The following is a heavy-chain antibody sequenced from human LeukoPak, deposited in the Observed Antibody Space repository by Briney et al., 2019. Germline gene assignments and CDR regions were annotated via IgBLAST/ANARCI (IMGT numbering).Heavy chain of an antibody. CDR1: GFPFSDFA. J-gene: IGHJ6*03. CDR3: AKFEGALLGNYYMDV. CDR2: ISGGGDNT. V-gene: IGHV3-23*01. Sequence: PGGSLRLFRAVSGFPFSDFAMICVRQAPGKGLEWFSTISGGGDNTYFADSVKGRLTISSDNSKNTLFLQLVSLGGQDPAVYYGAKFEGALLGNYYMDVWGKGTTVTVSS.